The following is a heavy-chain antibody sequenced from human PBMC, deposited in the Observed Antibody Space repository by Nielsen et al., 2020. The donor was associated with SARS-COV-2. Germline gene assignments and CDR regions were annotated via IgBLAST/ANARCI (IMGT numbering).Heavy chain of an antibody. V-gene: IGHV3-48*04. CDR1: GFTFSTYS. CDR3: KTGYSLDY. J-gene: IGHJ4*02. CDR2: ISTSSSPK. Sequence: GESLKISCAASGFTFSTYSMNWVRQAPGKGLEWVSYISTSSSPKYYADSVKGRFTISRDNAKNSLYLQMNSLRAEDTAVYYCKTGYSLDYWGQGTLVTVSS. D-gene: IGHD3-9*01.